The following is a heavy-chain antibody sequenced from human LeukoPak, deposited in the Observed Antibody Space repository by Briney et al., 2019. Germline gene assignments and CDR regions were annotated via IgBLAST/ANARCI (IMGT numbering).Heavy chain of an antibody. CDR1: GFTFSSYA. J-gene: IGHJ5*02. V-gene: IGHV3-23*01. D-gene: IGHD3-10*01. CDR3: AKEDHRGSDPPWFDP. Sequence: GGSLRLSCAASGFTFSSYAMSWVRQAPGKGLEWVSAISGSGGSTYYADSVKGRFTISRDNSKNTLYLQMNSLRAEDTAIYYCAKEDHRGSDPPWFDPWGQGTLVTVSS. CDR2: ISGSGGST.